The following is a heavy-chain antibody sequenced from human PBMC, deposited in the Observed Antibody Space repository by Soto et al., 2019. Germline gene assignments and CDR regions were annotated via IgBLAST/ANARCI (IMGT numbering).Heavy chain of an antibody. Sequence: GGSLRLSCAASGFTFSSYAMHWVRQAPGKGLEWVAVISYDGSNKYYADSVKGRFTISRDNSKNTLYLQMNSLRAEDTAVYYCARPIYYDFWSGYASYGMDVWGQGTTVTVYS. V-gene: IGHV3-30-3*01. CDR2: ISYDGSNK. D-gene: IGHD3-3*01. J-gene: IGHJ6*02. CDR1: GFTFSSYA. CDR3: ARPIYYDFWSGYASYGMDV.